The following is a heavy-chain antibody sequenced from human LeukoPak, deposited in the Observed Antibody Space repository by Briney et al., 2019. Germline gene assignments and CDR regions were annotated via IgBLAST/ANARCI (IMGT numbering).Heavy chain of an antibody. V-gene: IGHV1-8*01. CDR3: ARSGGATTHYYYYMDV. CDR1: GYTFTSYV. Sequence: ASVKVLRKAPGYTFTSYVNNWVRPATGQGLEWMGWMHPNSGNTGYAQKYQGRGTMTRNSSISTAYMELSSLGSEDTAVYYCARSGGATTHYYYYMDVWGKGTTVTVSS. CDR2: MHPNSGNT. J-gene: IGHJ6*03. D-gene: IGHD1-26*01.